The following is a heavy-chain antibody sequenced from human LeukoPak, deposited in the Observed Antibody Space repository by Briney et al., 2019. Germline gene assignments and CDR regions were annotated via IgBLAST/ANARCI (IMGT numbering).Heavy chain of an antibody. J-gene: IGHJ4*02. V-gene: IGHV1-2*04. CDR1: GYTFTSYG. Sequence: ASVKVSCKASGYTFTSYGISWVRQAPGQGLEWMGWINPNSGGTNYAQKFQGWVTMTRDTSISTAYMELSRLRSDDTAVYYCARVRGVGKYYFDYWGQGTLVTVSS. D-gene: IGHD2-15*01. CDR3: ARVRGVGKYYFDY. CDR2: INPNSGGT.